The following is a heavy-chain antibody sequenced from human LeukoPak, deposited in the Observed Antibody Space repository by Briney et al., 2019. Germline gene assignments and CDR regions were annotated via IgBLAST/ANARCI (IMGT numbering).Heavy chain of an antibody. CDR1: GFSFTTYW. J-gene: IGHJ4*02. Sequence: GGSLRLSCAASGFSFTTYWMSSVRHAQGKGLERVANIDQDGTEKYYVASVKGRFTISRDNGKNPLYLQMDSLRAEDTAVYYCARSPWSSRWAFDSWGQGTLVTVSS. CDR3: ARSPWSSRWAFDS. CDR2: IDQDGTEK. D-gene: IGHD6-13*01. V-gene: IGHV3-7*01.